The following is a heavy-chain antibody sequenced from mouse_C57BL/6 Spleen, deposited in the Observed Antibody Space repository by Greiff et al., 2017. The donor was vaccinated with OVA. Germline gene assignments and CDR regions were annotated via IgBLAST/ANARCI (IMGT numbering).Heavy chain of an antibody. CDR2: IYPGSGST. J-gene: IGHJ4*01. CDR3: ARADYDYDEWGYAMDY. V-gene: IGHV1-55*01. CDR1: GYTFTSYW. D-gene: IGHD2-4*01. Sequence: QVQLQQPGAELVKPGASVKMSCKASGYTFTSYWITWVKQRPGQGLEWIGDIYPGSGSTNYNEKFKSKATLTVDTSSSTAYMQLSSLTSENSAVYYCARADYDYDEWGYAMDYWGQGTSVTVSS.